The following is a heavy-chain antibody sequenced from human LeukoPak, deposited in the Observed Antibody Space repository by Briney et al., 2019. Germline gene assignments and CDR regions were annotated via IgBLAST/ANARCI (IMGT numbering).Heavy chain of an antibody. CDR2: IRYDGSNK. CDR1: GFTFSSYS. D-gene: IGHD2-15*01. CDR3: AKGDLYCSGGSCYFDAFNI. Sequence: PGGSLRLSCAASGFTFSSYSMNWVRQAPGKGLEWVAFIRYDGSNKYYADSVKGRFTISRDNSKNTLYLQMNSLRAEDTAVYYCAKGDLYCSGGSCYFDAFNIWGQGTMVTVSS. V-gene: IGHV3-30*02. J-gene: IGHJ3*02.